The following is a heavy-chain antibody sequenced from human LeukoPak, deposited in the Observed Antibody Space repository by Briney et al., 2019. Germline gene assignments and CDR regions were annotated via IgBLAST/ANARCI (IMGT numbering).Heavy chain of an antibody. D-gene: IGHD5-12*01. CDR3: ARGKYGGYFIDY. CDR1: GFTFTTHW. J-gene: IGHJ4*02. Sequence: PGGFLGLSCGASGFTFTTHWIHWVRQAPGKGLVWVSRIKPDGSDTNYADSVKGRFTISRDNAKNTVYLQMNSLRAEDTAVYYCARGKYGGYFIDYWGQGTLVTVSS. V-gene: IGHV3-74*01. CDR2: IKPDGSDT.